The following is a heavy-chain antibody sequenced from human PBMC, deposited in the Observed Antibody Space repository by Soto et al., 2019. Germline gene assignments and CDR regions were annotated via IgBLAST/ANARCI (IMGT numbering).Heavy chain of an antibody. D-gene: IGHD3-3*01. CDR1: GGSISSYY. CDR2: IYYSGST. Sequence: SETLSLTCTVSGGSISSYYWSWIRQPPGKGLEWIGYIYYSGSTNYNPSLKSRVTISVDTSKNQFSLKLSSVTAADTAVYYCARRRYDFWSGIPSAYYYYYYMEVWGKGTTVTVSS. J-gene: IGHJ6*03. V-gene: IGHV4-59*08. CDR3: ARRRYDFWSGIPSAYYYYYYMEV.